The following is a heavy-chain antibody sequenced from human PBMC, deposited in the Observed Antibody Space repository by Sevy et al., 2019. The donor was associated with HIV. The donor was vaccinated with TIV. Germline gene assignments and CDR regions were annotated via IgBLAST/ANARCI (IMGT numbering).Heavy chain of an antibody. Sequence: SETLSLTCTVSGGSISSYYWSWIRQPPGKGLEWIGYIYYSGSTNYNPSLKSRVTISVDTSKNQFSLKLSSVTAADTAVYYCARHISKGELLWFGEPSYGMDVWGQGTTVTVSS. D-gene: IGHD3-10*01. J-gene: IGHJ6*02. CDR2: IYYSGST. CDR1: GGSISSYY. CDR3: ARHISKGELLWFGEPSYGMDV. V-gene: IGHV4-59*08.